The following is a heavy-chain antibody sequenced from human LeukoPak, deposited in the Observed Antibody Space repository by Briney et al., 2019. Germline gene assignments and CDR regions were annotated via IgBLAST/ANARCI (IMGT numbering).Heavy chain of an antibody. CDR1: GFTFSDYY. Sequence: GGSLRLSCAASGFTFSDYYMTWIRQAPGKGLEWLSYISGSGTTILYADSVKGRFTISRDNAKNSVDLQMNSLRAEDTAVYYCGRDFGLVGTKRSFDLWGQGTMVTVSS. CDR2: ISGSGTTI. CDR3: GRDFGLVGTKRSFDL. D-gene: IGHD1-7*01. J-gene: IGHJ3*01. V-gene: IGHV3-11*01.